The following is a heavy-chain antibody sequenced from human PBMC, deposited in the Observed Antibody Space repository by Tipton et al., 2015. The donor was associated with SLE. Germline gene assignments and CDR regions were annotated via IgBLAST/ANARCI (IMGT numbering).Heavy chain of an antibody. V-gene: IGHV4-59*01. CDR2: IYYSGST. J-gene: IGHJ6*03. CDR1: GGSLSGYS. CDR3: ARGLPGPYYYYYYMDV. Sequence: TLSLTCAVSGGSLSGYSWSWIRQSPGRGLEWIGYIYYSGSTNYNPSLKSRVTISVDTSKNQFSLKLSSVTAADTAVYYCARGLPGPYYYYYYMDVWGKGTTVTVSS.